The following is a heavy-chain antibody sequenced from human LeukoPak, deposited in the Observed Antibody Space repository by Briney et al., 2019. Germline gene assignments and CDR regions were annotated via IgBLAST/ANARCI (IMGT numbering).Heavy chain of an antibody. J-gene: IGHJ3*02. CDR2: IIPIFGTA. D-gene: IGHD6-13*01. V-gene: IGHV1-69*05. Sequence: GASVKVSCKASGGTFSNYAISWVRQAPGQGLEWMGGIIPIFGTANYAQKFQGRVTITTDESTSTVYMEVSSVRFEDTAVYYCAKDRASSSWSRDAFDIWGQGTVVTASS. CDR3: AKDRASSSWSRDAFDI. CDR1: GGTFSNYA.